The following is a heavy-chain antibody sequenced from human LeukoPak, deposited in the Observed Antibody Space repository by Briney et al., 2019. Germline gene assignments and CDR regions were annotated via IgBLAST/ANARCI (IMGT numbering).Heavy chain of an antibody. CDR3: ARDSYGDYSFDY. V-gene: IGHV3-74*01. CDR1: GFTFSNYW. D-gene: IGHD4-17*01. CDR2: ISNDGSST. J-gene: IGHJ4*02. Sequence: GGSLRLSCAASGFTFSNYWMHWVRQAPGKGLVWVSRISNDGSSTDYADSVKGRITISRDNAKNTLYLQMNSLRAEDTAVYYCARDSYGDYSFDYWGQGTLVTVSS.